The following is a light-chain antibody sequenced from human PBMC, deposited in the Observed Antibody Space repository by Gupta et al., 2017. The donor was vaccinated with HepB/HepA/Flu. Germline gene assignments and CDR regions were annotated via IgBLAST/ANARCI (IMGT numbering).Light chain of an antibody. Sequence: DLVMTQSPLSLPVTPGEPASISCRSSQSLLHSNGYTYLDWYLNKPGQSPQLLIYLNSNRASGVPDRFSGRGSGTGFTLKISRVEAEDVGVYYCMQALQTPLTFGQGTKVEIK. J-gene: IGKJ1*01. CDR1: QSLLHSNGYTY. CDR3: MQALQTPLT. CDR2: LNS. V-gene: IGKV2-28*01.